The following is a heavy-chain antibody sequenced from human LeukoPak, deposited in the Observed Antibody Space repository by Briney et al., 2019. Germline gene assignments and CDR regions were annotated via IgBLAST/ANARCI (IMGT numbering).Heavy chain of an antibody. D-gene: IGHD2-2*01. CDR3: AKDQWDIVVVPAAMEGGTLDY. J-gene: IGHJ4*02. CDR2: ISYDGSNK. Sequence: GGSLRLSCAASGSTFGSYGMHWVRQAPGKGLEWVAVISYDGSNKYYADSVKGRFTISRDDSKNTLYLQMNSLRAEDTAVYYCAKDQWDIVVVPAAMEGGTLDYWGQGTLVTVSS. CDR1: GSTFGSYG. V-gene: IGHV3-30*18.